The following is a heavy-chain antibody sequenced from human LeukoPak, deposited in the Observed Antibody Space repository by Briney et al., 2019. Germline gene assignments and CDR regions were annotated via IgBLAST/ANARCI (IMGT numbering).Heavy chain of an antibody. CDR3: ARKRVYYYGMDV. CDR1: GYTFTSYD. Sequence: ASVKVSCKASGYTFTSYDINWVRQATGQGLEWMGWMNPNSGNTGYAQMFQGRVTMTRNTSISTAYMELSSLRSEDTAVYYCARKRVYYYGMDVWGQGTTVTVSS. V-gene: IGHV1-8*01. J-gene: IGHJ6*02. CDR2: MNPNSGNT.